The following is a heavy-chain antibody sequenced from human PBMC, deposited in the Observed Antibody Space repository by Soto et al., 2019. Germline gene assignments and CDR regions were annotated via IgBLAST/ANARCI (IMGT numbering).Heavy chain of an antibody. CDR1: GFTVSSNY. D-gene: IGHD6-6*01. J-gene: IGHJ6*03. V-gene: IGHV3-53*04. CDR2: IYSGGST. Sequence: EVQLVESGGGLVEPGGSLRLSCAASGFTVSSNYMSWVRQAPGKGLEWVSVIYSGGSTYYADSVKGRFTIARHNSKNTLYLQMNSLTAEDTAVYYCAKGSSSSFYYYYMDYWGKGTTVTVSS. CDR3: AKGSSSSFYYYYMDY.